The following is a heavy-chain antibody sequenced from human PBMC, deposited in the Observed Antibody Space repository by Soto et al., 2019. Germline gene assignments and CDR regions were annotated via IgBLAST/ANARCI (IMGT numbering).Heavy chain of an antibody. Sequence: SETLSLTCAVSITNIYYFGWIRQPPGKGLEWIGSIYHSGSTYYNPSLKRRVTQEVDTYSIQFALKLMSLAAADWAVCFCASPCSAYCCDTSCYGGPFHYWGQGNMVTVSS. CDR3: ASPCSAYCCDTSCYGGPFHY. D-gene: IGHD2-2*01. V-gene: IGHV4-38-2*01. CDR1: ITNIYY. CDR2: IYHSGST. J-gene: IGHJ4*02.